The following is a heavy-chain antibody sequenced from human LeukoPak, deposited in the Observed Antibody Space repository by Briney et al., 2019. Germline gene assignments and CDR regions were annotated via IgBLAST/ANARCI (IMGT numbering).Heavy chain of an antibody. Sequence: SVKVSCKASGGTFSSYAISWVRQAPGQGLEWMGGIIPIFGTANYAQKFQGRVTITADESTSTAYMELRSLRSDDTAMYYCARDSVIIPAATDYWGQGTLVTVSS. CDR1: GGTFSSYA. V-gene: IGHV1-69*01. CDR3: ARDSVIIPAATDY. CDR2: IIPIFGTA. D-gene: IGHD2-2*01. J-gene: IGHJ4*02.